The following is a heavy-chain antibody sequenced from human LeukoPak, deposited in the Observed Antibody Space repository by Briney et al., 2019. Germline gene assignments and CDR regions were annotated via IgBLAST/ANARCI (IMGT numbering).Heavy chain of an antibody. D-gene: IGHD4/OR15-4a*01. V-gene: IGHV3-33*06. J-gene: IGHJ4*02. CDR2: IWYDGSNK. Sequence: QAGGSLRLSCAASGFTFSSYGMHWVRQAPGKGLEWVAVIWYDGSNKYYADSVKGRFTISRDNSKNTLYLQMNSLRAEDTAVYYCAKGPDDGGKSYWGQGTLVTVSS. CDR3: AKGPDDGGKSY. CDR1: GFTFSSYG.